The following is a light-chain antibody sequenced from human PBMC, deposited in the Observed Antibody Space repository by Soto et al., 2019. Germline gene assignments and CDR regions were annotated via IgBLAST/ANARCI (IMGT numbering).Light chain of an antibody. CDR2: AAS. Sequence: DIQMTQSPSSLSASVGDRVTITCRASQSISSYLNWYQQKPGKAPKLLIYAASSLQSGVPSRFSGSGSGTDFTLTISSLQPEDSETSYCQQSYSTPYTFGQGTKVDIK. CDR1: QSISSY. V-gene: IGKV1-39*01. CDR3: QQSYSTPYT. J-gene: IGKJ2*01.